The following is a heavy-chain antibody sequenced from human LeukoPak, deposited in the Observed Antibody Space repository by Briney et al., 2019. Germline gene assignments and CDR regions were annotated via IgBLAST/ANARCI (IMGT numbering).Heavy chain of an antibody. CDR1: GLTFSSHW. CDR2: ITNDGSST. V-gene: IGHV3-74*01. CDR3: ARGIGYCGGSCSDY. J-gene: IGHJ4*02. D-gene: IGHD2-15*01. Sequence: GGSLRLSCAASGLTFSSHWMHWVRQAPGKGLVWVSRITNDGSSTTYADSVKGRFTISRDNAKNMLYLQVNSLRAEDTAVYYCARGIGYCGGSCSDYWGQGTLVTVSS.